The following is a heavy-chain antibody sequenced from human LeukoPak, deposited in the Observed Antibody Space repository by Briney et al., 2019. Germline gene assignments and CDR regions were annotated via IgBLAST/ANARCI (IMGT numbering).Heavy chain of an antibody. J-gene: IGHJ4*02. D-gene: IGHD3-22*01. Sequence: KPGGSLRLSCAASGFTFSSYSMNWVRQAPGKGLEWVSSISSSSSYIYYADSVKGRFTISRDNAKNSLYLQMNSLRAEDTAVYYCARARYDSSGHQNFDYWGQGTLVTVSS. CDR2: ISSSSSYI. V-gene: IGHV3-21*01. CDR1: GFTFSSYS. CDR3: ARARYDSSGHQNFDY.